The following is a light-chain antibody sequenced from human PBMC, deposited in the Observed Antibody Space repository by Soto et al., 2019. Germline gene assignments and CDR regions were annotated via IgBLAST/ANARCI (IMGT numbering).Light chain of an antibody. CDR1: QGISNY. Sequence: DIQMTQSPSSLSASVGDRVTITCRASQGISNYLAWYQQKPGKVPKLLIYAAFTLQSGAPSRFSGSGFGTEFTLTISSLQPEDVATDYCQKYDDVPWTFGQGTKVEIK. J-gene: IGKJ1*01. CDR2: AAF. CDR3: QKYDDVPWT. V-gene: IGKV1-27*01.